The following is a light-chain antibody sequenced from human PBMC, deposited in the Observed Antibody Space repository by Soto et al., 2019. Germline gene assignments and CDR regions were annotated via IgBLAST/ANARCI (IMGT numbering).Light chain of an antibody. CDR3: QQYQSLPFT. Sequence: DIQMTQSPSSLSASVGDRVTITCQASQDISDYLNWYHQKPGKAPKFLIYDASYLETGVPLRFSGSGSGTDFTFTISSLQPEDIGTYYCQQYQSLPFTFGPGTTVDIK. J-gene: IGKJ3*01. V-gene: IGKV1-33*01. CDR2: DAS. CDR1: QDISDY.